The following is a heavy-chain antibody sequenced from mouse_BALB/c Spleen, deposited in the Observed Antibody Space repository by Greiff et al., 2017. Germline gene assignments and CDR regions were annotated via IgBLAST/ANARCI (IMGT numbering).Heavy chain of an antibody. J-gene: IGHJ2*01. D-gene: IGHD4-1*01. Sequence: QVQLQQSGAELVRPGVSVKISCKGFGYTFTDYPMHWVKQSHARSLEWIGVISTYYGDASYNQKFKGKATMTVDKSSSTAFMELARLTSEDSAIYYCARRSRNCVDFDYWGQGTTLTVSS. V-gene: IGHV1S137*01. CDR3: ARRSRNCVDFDY. CDR2: ISTYYGDA. CDR1: GYTFTDYP.